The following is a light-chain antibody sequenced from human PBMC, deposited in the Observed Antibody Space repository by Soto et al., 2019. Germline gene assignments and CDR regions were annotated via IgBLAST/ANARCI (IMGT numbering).Light chain of an antibody. CDR2: AAS. V-gene: IGKV1-5*01. CDR3: QHYNSYLEA. CDR1: QSISSW. Sequence: IQMTRSPSTLSASVEDRVTITCRASQSISSWLAWYQQKPGKAPKLLIYAASTLQSGVPSRFSGSGSGTEFTLTISSLQPDDFATYYCQHYNSYLEAFGQGGMVDIK. J-gene: IGKJ1*01.